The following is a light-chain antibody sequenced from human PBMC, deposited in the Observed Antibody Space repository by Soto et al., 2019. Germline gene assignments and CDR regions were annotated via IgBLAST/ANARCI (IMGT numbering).Light chain of an antibody. J-gene: IGLJ2*01. CDR3: SSYTSTSTIV. CDR1: SSDVGGYNY. Sequence: QSVLTQPASVSGSPGQSITISCTGTSSDVGGYNYVSWYQQHPGKAPKLMIYEVSNRPSGVSNRFSGFKSGNTASLAISGLQADDEADYYCSSYTSTSTIVFGGGTKVTVL. V-gene: IGLV2-14*01. CDR2: EVS.